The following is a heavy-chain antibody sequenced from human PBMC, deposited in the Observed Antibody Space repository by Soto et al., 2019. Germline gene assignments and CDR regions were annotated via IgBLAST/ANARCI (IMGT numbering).Heavy chain of an antibody. CDR1: GGSISSYY. J-gene: IGHJ5*02. CDR2: IYYSGST. Sequence: PSETLSLTCTVSGGSISSYYWSWIRQPPGKGLEWIGYIYYSGSTNYNPSLKSRVTISVDTSKNQFSLKLSSVTVADTAVYYCARNYCSSTSCYTSTYWFDPWGQGTLVTVSS. D-gene: IGHD2-2*02. V-gene: IGHV4-59*01. CDR3: ARNYCSSTSCYTSTYWFDP.